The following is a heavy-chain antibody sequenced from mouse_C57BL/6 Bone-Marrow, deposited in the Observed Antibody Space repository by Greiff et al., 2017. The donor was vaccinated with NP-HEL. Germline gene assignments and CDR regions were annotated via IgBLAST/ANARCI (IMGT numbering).Heavy chain of an antibody. Sequence: EVQLQQSVAELVRPGASVKLSCTASGFNIKNTYMHWVKQRPEQGLEWIGRIDPANGNTKYAPKFQGKATITADTSSNTAYLQLSSLTSEDTAIYYCANPLYYYGSRAWFAYWGQGTLVTVSA. CDR3: ANPLYYYGSRAWFAY. CDR1: GFNIKNTY. D-gene: IGHD1-1*01. CDR2: IDPANGNT. J-gene: IGHJ3*01. V-gene: IGHV14-3*01.